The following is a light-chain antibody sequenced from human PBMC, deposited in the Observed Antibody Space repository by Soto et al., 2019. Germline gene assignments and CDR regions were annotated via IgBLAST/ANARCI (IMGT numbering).Light chain of an antibody. V-gene: IGKV4-1*01. CDR3: QQYYTTLALT. Sequence: DIVMIQSPYSLAVSLGERATINCKSRHSVLYNSNNKNYLAWYQQKPGQPPKLXXSWASTRESGVPDRFSASGSGTDFTLTISSLQVEDVAVYYCQQYYTTLALTFGGGTKVDIK. CDR2: WAS. J-gene: IGKJ4*01. CDR1: HSVLYNSNNKNY.